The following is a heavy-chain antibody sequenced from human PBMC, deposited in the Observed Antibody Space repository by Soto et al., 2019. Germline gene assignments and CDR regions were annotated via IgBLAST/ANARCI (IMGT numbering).Heavy chain of an antibody. CDR2: IKQDGSER. V-gene: IGHV3-7*01. D-gene: IGHD2-2*02. CDR1: GFTFSGYW. Sequence: EVQLVESGGGLVQPGGSLRLCCAGSGFTFSGYWMNWVRQAPGEGLEWVANIKQDGSERYYVDSVKGRFTISRDNAKKSLYLQMNSLRADDTAVYYCAIYTSAGDYRGQGTHVIVSS. CDR3: AIYTSAGDY. J-gene: IGHJ4*02.